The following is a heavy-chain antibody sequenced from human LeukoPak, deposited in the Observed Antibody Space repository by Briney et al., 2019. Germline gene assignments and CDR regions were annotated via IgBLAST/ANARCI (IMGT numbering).Heavy chain of an antibody. J-gene: IGHJ4*02. V-gene: IGHV3-30*02. CDR3: TKDRWARSGGSCYWVAFDY. D-gene: IGHD2-15*01. Sequence: PGGSLRLSCTVSGFTFSTYGMHWVRQTPGRGLEWVAFIRYDGSNKYYADSVKGRFTISRDNSKNTLSLQMNNLRAEDTSVYYCTKDRWARSGGSCYWVAFDYWGQGTLVTVSS. CDR1: GFTFSTYG. CDR2: IRYDGSNK.